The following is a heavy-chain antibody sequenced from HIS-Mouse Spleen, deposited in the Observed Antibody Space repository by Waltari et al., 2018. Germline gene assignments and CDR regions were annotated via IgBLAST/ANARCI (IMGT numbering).Heavy chain of an antibody. CDR1: GGSISSSSYY. V-gene: IGHV4-39*07. CDR3: AREIPYSSSWYDWYFDL. J-gene: IGHJ2*01. Sequence: QLQLQESGPGLVKPSETLSLTCTVSGGSISSSSYYWGWIRQPPGKGLEWIGSLYYSGCSYYHPSLKSRVTISVDPSKNQFSLKLSSVTAADTAVYYCAREIPYSSSWYDWYFDLWGRGTLVTVSS. D-gene: IGHD6-13*01. CDR2: LYYSGCS.